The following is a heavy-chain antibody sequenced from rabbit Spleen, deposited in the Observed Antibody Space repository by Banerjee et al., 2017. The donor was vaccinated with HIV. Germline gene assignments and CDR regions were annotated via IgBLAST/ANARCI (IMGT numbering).Heavy chain of an antibody. V-gene: IGHV1S40*01. CDR1: GFTISSSYY. D-gene: IGHD3-1*01. CDR3: ARGDANNGWALAL. Sequence: QSLEESGGGLVQPEGSLALTCKASGFTISSSYYMCWVRQAPGKGLECIACIYGGSSGSTYYASWAKGRFTISKTSSTTVTLQATSLTVADTATYFCARGDANNGWALALWGPGTLVTVS. CDR2: IYGGSSGST. J-gene: IGHJ4*01.